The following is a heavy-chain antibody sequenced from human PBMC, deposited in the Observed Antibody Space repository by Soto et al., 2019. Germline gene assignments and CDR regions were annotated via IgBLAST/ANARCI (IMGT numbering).Heavy chain of an antibody. CDR2: IIPIFGTA. Sequence: QVQLVQSGAEVKKPGSSVKVSCKASGGTFSSYAISWVRQAPGQGLEWMGGIIPIFGTANYAQKFQGRVTITAYKSTSTAYMELSSLRSEDTAVYYCAREPRKTSIQLWPYYNYGMDVWGQGTTVTVSS. J-gene: IGHJ6*02. V-gene: IGHV1-69*06. D-gene: IGHD5-18*01. CDR3: AREPRKTSIQLWPYYNYGMDV. CDR1: GGTFSSYA.